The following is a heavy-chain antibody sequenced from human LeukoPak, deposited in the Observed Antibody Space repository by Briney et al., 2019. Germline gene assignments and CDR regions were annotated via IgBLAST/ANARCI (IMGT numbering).Heavy chain of an antibody. CDR1: GGTFSSYA. CDR2: IIPIFGTA. V-gene: IGHV1-69*13. Sequence: SVKVSCKASGGTFSSYAISWVRQAPGQGLEWMGGIIPIFGTANYAQKFQGRVTITADESTSTAYMELSSLRSEDTAIYYCARDQGGGSHRHAFDIWGQGTMVTVSS. CDR3: ARDQGGGSHRHAFDI. D-gene: IGHD3-16*01. J-gene: IGHJ3*02.